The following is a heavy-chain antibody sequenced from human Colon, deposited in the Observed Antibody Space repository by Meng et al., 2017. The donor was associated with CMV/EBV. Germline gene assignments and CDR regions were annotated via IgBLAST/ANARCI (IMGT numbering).Heavy chain of an antibody. CDR1: TGSIIDSDYY. CDR2: TYFAGNP. J-gene: IGHJ4*02. CDR3: ARHRAQGAIIVFDY. V-gene: IGHV4-39*01. D-gene: IGHD2-15*01. Sequence: SETLSLTCTVSTGSIIDSDYYWGWIRQSPERGLEWIGSTYFAGNPLYNPSLESRVVISVDTSKNQFSLKMTSLIAADTAIYYCARHRAQGAIIVFDYWAQGSLVTVSS.